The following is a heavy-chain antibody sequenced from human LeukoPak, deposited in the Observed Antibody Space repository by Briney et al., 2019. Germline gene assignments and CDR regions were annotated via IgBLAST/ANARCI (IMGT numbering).Heavy chain of an antibody. V-gene: IGHV4-34*01. CDR3: ARGRGVSRLGIRFDP. Sequence: SETLSLTCAAYGGSFSGYYWSWIRQPPGKGLEWIGEINHSGSTNYNPSLKSRVTISVDTSKNQFSLKLSSVAAADTAVYYCARGRGVSRLGIRFDPWGQGTLVTVSS. D-gene: IGHD2-21*01. CDR1: GGSFSGYY. CDR2: INHSGST. J-gene: IGHJ5*02.